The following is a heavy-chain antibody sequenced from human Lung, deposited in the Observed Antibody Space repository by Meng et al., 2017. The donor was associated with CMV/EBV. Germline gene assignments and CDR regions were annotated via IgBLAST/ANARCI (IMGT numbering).Heavy chain of an antibody. CDR3: SRGAVYYFDY. D-gene: IGHD6-19*01. V-gene: IGHV1-18*01. Sequence: KVSCKASGYTCTSYGISWVRQATGQGLEWMGWISAYNGNTNYAQKLQGRVTMTTDTSTSTDYMELRSLRSDDTAVYYCSRGAVYYFDYWGQGTLVTVSS. CDR2: ISAYNGNT. CDR1: GYTCTSYG. J-gene: IGHJ4*02.